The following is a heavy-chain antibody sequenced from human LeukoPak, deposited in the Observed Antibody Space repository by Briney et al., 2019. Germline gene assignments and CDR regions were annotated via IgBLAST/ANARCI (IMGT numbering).Heavy chain of an antibody. CDR3: ARGRYSYGWNDS. CDR1: GGSIGTSAYY. Sequence: PSQTLSLTCTVSGGSIGTSAYYWNWIRQHPGKGLEWIGFISDSGSTLYNPSLKSRVTISSDTSMDQFSLKLTSVTAADMAVYYCARGRYSYGWNDSWGQGTLVIVSS. CDR2: ISDSGST. V-gene: IGHV4-31*03. J-gene: IGHJ5*01. D-gene: IGHD3-16*02.